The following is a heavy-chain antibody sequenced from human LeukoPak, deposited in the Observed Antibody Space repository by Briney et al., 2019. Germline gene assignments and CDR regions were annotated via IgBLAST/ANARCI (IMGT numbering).Heavy chain of an antibody. J-gene: IGHJ4*02. D-gene: IGHD2-8*01. CDR2: IKQDGTER. CDR3: TRGYPEWFYFDY. Sequence: GGSLRLSCAASGFTFTTSWMSWVRQAPGKGLEWVANIKQDGTERYYVGSVKGRFTISRDNAKNSLYLQMISLRAEDTAVYYCTRGYPEWFYFDYWGQGTLVTVSS. V-gene: IGHV3-7*01. CDR1: GFTFTTSW.